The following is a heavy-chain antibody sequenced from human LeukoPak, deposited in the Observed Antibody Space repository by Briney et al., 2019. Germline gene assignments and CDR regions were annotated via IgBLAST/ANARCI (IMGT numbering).Heavy chain of an antibody. CDR1: AYTFTGYY. V-gene: IGHV1-2*02. CDR3: ARDDLLGGTYF. D-gene: IGHD1-26*01. CDR2: INPNSGVP. Sequence: GASVKVSCKASAYTFTGYYIHWVRQAPGQGLEWMGWINPNSGVPNYAQRFQGRVSMTRDTSISTAYMELYSLRSDDTAVYYCARDDLLGGTYFWGHGTLVTVSS. J-gene: IGHJ4*01.